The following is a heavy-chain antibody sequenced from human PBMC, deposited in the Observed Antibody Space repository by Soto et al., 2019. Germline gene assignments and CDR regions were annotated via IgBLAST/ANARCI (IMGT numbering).Heavy chain of an antibody. D-gene: IGHD3-22*01. CDR2: ISYDGSNK. Sequence: PGGSLRLSCAASGFTFSSYAMHWVRQAPGKGLEWVAVISYDGSNKYYADSVKGRFTISRDNSKSTLYLQMNSLRAEDTAVYYCARDLNYDSSGYLDYWGHGTLVTASS. V-gene: IGHV3-30-3*01. CDR3: ARDLNYDSSGYLDY. J-gene: IGHJ4*01. CDR1: GFTFSSYA.